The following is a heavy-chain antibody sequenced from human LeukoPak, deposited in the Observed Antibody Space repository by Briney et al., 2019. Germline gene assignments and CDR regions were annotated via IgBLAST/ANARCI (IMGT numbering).Heavy chain of an antibody. CDR3: ARLKCISTTCPSRYVMDV. J-gene: IGHJ6*02. D-gene: IGHD2-2*01. CDR1: GGSISSYC. V-gene: IGHV4-59*01. CDR2: IYYSGST. Sequence: SETLSLTCSVSGGSISSYCWSWIRQPPGKGLEYIGYIYYSGSTNYNPSLKSRVTISVDTSKDQFSLNLTSVTAADTAVYYYARLKCISTTCPSRYVMDVWGQGTTVTVSS.